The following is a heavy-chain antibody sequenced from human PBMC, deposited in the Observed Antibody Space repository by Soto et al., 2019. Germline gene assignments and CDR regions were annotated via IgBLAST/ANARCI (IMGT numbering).Heavy chain of an antibody. CDR1: GFTFSRYE. Sequence: GGSLRLSCAASGFTFSRYEMNWVRQAPGKGLQWVSYISSSGRSIYADSVKGRFTISRDNAKNLLYLQMNSLRAEDTAVYYCARGVDHADRSWFDPWGQGALVTVSS. CDR2: ISSSGRSI. J-gene: IGHJ5*02. CDR3: ARGVDHADRSWFDP. V-gene: IGHV3-48*03.